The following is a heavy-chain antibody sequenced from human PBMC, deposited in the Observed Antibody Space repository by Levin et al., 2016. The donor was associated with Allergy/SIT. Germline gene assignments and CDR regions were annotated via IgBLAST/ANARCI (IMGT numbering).Heavy chain of an antibody. Sequence: LSLTCAVYGGSFSGYYWSWIRQAPGKGLEWLSYISGSGGTIYSADSVKGRFTISRDNAKKSLYLQLNSLRAEDTALYYCARLSGSETYYNNPNWFDPWGQGTLVTVSS. J-gene: IGHJ5*02. V-gene: IGHV3-11*01. CDR1: GGSFSGYY. D-gene: IGHD3-10*01. CDR2: ISGSGGTI. CDR3: ARLSGSETYYNNPNWFDP.